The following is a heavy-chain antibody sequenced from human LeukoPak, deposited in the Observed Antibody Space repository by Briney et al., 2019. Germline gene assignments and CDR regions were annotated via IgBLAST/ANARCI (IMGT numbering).Heavy chain of an antibody. CDR1: GGSFSGYY. V-gene: IGHV4-34*01. J-gene: IGHJ4*02. Sequence: SETLSLTCAVYGGSFSGYYWSWIRQPPGKGLEWIGEINHSGSTNYNPSLKSRVTISVDTSKNQFSLKLSSVTAADTAVYYCASNYDSSGSDYWGQGTLVTVSS. CDR2: INHSGST. D-gene: IGHD3-22*01. CDR3: ASNYDSSGSDY.